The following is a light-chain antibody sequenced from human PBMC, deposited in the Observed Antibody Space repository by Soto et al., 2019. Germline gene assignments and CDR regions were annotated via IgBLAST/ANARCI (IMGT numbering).Light chain of an antibody. V-gene: IGKV3-20*01. CDR2: GAS. CDR1: QSVSSNY. J-gene: IGKJ1*01. Sequence: EIVLTQSPGTRSLSPGERATLSCRASQSVSSNYLAWYQQRPGQPPRLLISGASSRATGIADRFSGSGSGTDFTLTISRLEPEDFAVYHCQQYGGAPWTFGQGTKVEIK. CDR3: QQYGGAPWT.